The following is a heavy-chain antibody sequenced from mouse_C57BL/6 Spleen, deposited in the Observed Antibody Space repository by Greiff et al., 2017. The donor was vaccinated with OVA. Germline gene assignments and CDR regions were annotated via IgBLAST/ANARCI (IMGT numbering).Heavy chain of an antibody. J-gene: IGHJ3*01. Sequence: VQLQQSGPELVKPGASVKISCKASGYAFSSSWMNWVKQRPGKGLEWIGRIYPGDGDTNYNGKFKGKATLTADKSSSTAYMQLSSLTSEDSAVYFCARHCDKAYWGQGTLVTVSA. D-gene: IGHD2-13*01. CDR3: ARHCDKAY. V-gene: IGHV1-82*01. CDR1: GYAFSSSW. CDR2: IYPGDGDT.